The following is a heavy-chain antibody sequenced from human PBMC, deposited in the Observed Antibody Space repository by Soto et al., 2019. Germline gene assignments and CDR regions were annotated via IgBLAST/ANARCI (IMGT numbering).Heavy chain of an antibody. D-gene: IGHD2-15*01. CDR2: IIPIFGTA. V-gene: IGHV1-69*01. Sequence: QVQLVQSGAEVKKPGSSVKVSCKASVGTFSSYAISWVRQAPGQGLEWMGGIIPIFGTANYAQKFQGRVTITADESTSTAYMELSSLRSEDTAVYYCARKRWWDGYKYNWFDPWGQGTLVTVSS. CDR3: ARKRWWDGYKYNWFDP. J-gene: IGHJ5*02. CDR1: VGTFSSYA.